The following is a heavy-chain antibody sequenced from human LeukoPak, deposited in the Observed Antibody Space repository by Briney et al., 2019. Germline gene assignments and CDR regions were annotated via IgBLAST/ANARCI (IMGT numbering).Heavy chain of an antibody. D-gene: IGHD3-10*01. J-gene: IGHJ4*02. Sequence: SETLSLTCTVSGGSISSYYWSWIRQPPGKGLEWIGYIYYSGSTNYNPSLKSRVTISVDTSKNQFSLKLSSVTAADTAVYYCARVRLWFGEYYFDYWGQGTLVTVSS. CDR3: ARVRLWFGEYYFDY. V-gene: IGHV4-59*12. CDR1: GGSISSYY. CDR2: IYYSGST.